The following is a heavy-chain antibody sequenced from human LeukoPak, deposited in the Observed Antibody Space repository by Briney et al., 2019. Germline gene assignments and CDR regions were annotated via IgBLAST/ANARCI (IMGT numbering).Heavy chain of an antibody. Sequence: GGSLRLSCVVSGIPFSDYYMNWIRKAPGKGLEWISYISSSSSYTDYADSVKGRFTISRGNAKSALYLQMHSLRLEDTAVYYCAAGTAADFWGQGTLVTVSS. D-gene: IGHD6-13*01. J-gene: IGHJ4*02. CDR1: GIPFSDYY. CDR3: AAGTAADF. V-gene: IGHV3-11*03. CDR2: ISSSSSYT.